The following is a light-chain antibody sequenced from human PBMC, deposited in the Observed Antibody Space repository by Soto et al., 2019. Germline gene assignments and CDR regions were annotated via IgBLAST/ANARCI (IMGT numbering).Light chain of an antibody. CDR3: QQTRSYPST. V-gene: IGKV1-9*01. Sequence: IHLTHSPASLSASVVYRVTITCLASQGIDSYLAWYQQRPGKVPQLLIYETSILQSGVSSRFSGSGSGTDFTLTISSLQAEDFATYYCQQTRSYPSTFGGGTKVDIK. CDR1: QGIDSY. J-gene: IGKJ4*01. CDR2: ETS.